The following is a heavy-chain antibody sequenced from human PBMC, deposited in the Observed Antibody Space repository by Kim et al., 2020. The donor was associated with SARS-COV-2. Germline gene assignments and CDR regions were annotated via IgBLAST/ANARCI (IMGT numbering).Heavy chain of an antibody. Sequence: SETLSLTCTVSGGSISSGGYYWSWIRQHPGKGRGWIGYIYYSGSTNYNPALKSRVTISVDTSKNQFSLKLSSVTAADTAVYYCARDDSSGYYGFDYWGQGTLVTVSS. V-gene: IGHV4-31*03. CDR3: ARDDSSGYYGFDY. J-gene: IGHJ4*02. CDR1: GGSISSGGYY. D-gene: IGHD3-22*01. CDR2: IYYSGST.